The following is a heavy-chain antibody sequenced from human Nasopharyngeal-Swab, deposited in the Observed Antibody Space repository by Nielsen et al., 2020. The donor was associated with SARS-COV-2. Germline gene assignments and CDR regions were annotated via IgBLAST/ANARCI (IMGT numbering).Heavy chain of an antibody. CDR3: ARDRGFDGYYYMDV. Sequence: GGSLRLSCAASGFTFSSHAMSWVRQAPGKGLEWVAGISGSGGNTYYADSVKGRFTISRDNSKNTLYLQMNSLRAEDTAVYYCARDRGFDGYYYMDVWGKGTTVTVSS. CDR2: ISGSGGNT. J-gene: IGHJ6*03. D-gene: IGHD3-10*01. CDR1: GFTFSSHA. V-gene: IGHV3-23*01.